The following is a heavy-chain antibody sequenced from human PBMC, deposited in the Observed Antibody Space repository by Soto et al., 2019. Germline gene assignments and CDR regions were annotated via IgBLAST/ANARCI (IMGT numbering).Heavy chain of an antibody. D-gene: IGHD6-13*01. V-gene: IGHV1-69*13. Sequence: ASVKVSCKAVGGTFSDYVISWVRQAPGQGLEWMGGIIAMSGTVNNAQKFQDRVTITADESTSTAYMELSSLRSEDTAIYYCEREAGYNWFDPWGQGTLVTVSS. CDR2: IIAMSGTV. CDR1: GGTFSDYV. J-gene: IGHJ5*02. CDR3: EREAGYNWFDP.